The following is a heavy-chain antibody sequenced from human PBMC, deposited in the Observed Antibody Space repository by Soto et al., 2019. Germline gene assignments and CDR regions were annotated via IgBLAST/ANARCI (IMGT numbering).Heavy chain of an antibody. CDR1: GGSFSGYY. D-gene: IGHD1-1*01. CDR3: ARGSHRTGTDIGNGDYWYFDL. Sequence: PSETLSLTCAVYGGSFSGYYWIWIRQPPGKGLEWIGEINHSGSTNYNPSLKSRVTISVDTSKNQFSLKLSSVTAADTAVYYCARGSHRTGTDIGNGDYWYFDLWGRGTLVTVSS. J-gene: IGHJ2*01. V-gene: IGHV4-34*01. CDR2: INHSGST.